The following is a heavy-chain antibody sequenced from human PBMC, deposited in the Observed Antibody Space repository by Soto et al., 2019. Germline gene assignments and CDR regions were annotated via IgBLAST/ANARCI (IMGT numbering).Heavy chain of an antibody. CDR3: ARELGSSGWYSSVFDP. J-gene: IGHJ5*02. V-gene: IGHV4-31*03. CDR1: GGSISSGGYY. Sequence: QVQLQESGPGLVKPSQTLSLTCTVSGGSISSGGYYWSWIRQHPGKGLEWIGYIYYSGSTYYNPSLRSRVTISVDTSKNQFSLKLSSVTAADTAVYYCARELGSSGWYSSVFDPWGQGTLVTVSS. CDR2: IYYSGST. D-gene: IGHD6-19*01.